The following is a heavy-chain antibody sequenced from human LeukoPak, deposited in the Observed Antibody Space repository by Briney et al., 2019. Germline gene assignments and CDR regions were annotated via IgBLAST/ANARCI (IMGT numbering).Heavy chain of an antibody. J-gene: IGHJ4*02. CDR1: GFTFSSYA. D-gene: IGHD3-3*01. CDR3: AKDGNYDFWSGYYSMYFDY. CDR2: ISGSGGST. V-gene: IGHV3-23*01. Sequence: GGSLRLSCAASGFTFSSYAMSWVRQAPGKGLEWVSAISGSGGSTYYADSVKGRFTISRDNSKNTLYLRMNSLRAEDTAVYYCAKDGNYDFWSGYYSMYFDYWGQGTLVTVSS.